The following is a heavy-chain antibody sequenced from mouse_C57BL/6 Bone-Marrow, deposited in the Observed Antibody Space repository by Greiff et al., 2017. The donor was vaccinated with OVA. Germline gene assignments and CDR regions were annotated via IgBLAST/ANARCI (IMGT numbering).Heavy chain of an antibody. CDR1: GFTFSSYG. CDR3: ARHADGSFFDY. D-gene: IGHD2-3*01. Sequence: DVHLVESGGDLVKPGGSLKLSCAASGFTFSSYGMSWVRQTPDKRLEWVATISSGGSYTYYPDSVKGRFTISRDNAKNTLYLQMSSLKSEDTAMYYCARHADGSFFDYWGQGTTLTVSS. CDR2: ISSGGSYT. V-gene: IGHV5-6*01. J-gene: IGHJ2*01.